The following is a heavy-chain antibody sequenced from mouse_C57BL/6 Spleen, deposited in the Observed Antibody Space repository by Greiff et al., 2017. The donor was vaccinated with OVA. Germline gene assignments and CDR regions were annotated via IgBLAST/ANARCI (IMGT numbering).Heavy chain of an antibody. CDR1: GYTFTEYT. CDR3: ARHEDRVRTLSAMDY. D-gene: IGHD2-14*01. CDR2: FYPGSGSI. J-gene: IGHJ4*01. V-gene: IGHV1-62-2*01. Sequence: VKLMESGAELVKPGASVKLSCKASGYTFTEYTIHWVKQRSGQGLEWIGWFYPGSGSIKYNEKFKDKATLTADKSSSTVYMELSRLTSEDSAVYVCARHEDRVRTLSAMDYWGQGTSVTVSS.